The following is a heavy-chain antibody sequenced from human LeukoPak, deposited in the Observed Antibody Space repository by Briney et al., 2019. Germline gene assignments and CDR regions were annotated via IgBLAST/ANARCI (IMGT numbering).Heavy chain of an antibody. J-gene: IGHJ4*02. Sequence: PSETLSLTCTVSGGSISSSGSYWGWIRQPPGKGLEWIGSIYHSGSTYYNPSLKSRVTISVDTSKNQFSLKLSSVTAADTAVYYCARHSRAGGMIVVVISTFDNWGQGTLVTVSS. V-gene: IGHV4-39*01. CDR1: GGSISSSGSY. CDR2: IYHSGST. CDR3: ARHSRAGGMIVVVISTFDN. D-gene: IGHD3-22*01.